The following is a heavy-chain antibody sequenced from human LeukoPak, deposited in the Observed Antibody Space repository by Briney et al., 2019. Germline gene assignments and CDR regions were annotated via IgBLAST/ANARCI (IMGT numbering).Heavy chain of an antibody. D-gene: IGHD3-3*01. V-gene: IGHV4-34*01. CDR1: GGSFSGYY. CDR2: IYYSGST. CDR3: ARLKKWPIFGVVITLLNWFDP. J-gene: IGHJ5*02. Sequence: PSETLSLTCVVYGGSFSGYYWSGIRQPPGKGLEWIGSIYYSGSTYYNPSLKSRVTLSVYTSKNQFSLKMSSVTAADTAVYYCARLKKWPIFGVVITLLNWFDPWGQGTLVTVSS.